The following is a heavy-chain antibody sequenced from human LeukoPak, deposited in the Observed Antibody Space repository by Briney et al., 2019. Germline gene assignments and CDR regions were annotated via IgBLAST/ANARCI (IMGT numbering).Heavy chain of an antibody. CDR2: ISTSSLYI. CDR1: AFTFSSYR. V-gene: IGHV3-21*01. D-gene: IGHD4-17*01. J-gene: IGHJ4*02. Sequence: GGSLRLSCAPSAFTFSSYRMNWVRQAAGKGLKWISSISTSSLYIYYADSVKGRFTISRDNAKNSLYLQMNSLRAEDTAVYYCAREGGDYVDFNYWGQGTLVTVSS. CDR3: AREGGDYVDFNY.